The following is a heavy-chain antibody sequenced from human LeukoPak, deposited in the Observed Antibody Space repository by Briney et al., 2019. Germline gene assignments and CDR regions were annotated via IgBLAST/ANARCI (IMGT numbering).Heavy chain of an antibody. Sequence: PGGTLRLSSAASGFTFSSYAMSWVRQAPGKGLEWVSAISGSGGSTYYADSVKGRFTISRDNSKNTRYLQMNSLRAEDTTVYYCAKDPTDYYDSSGYYNAYIGYWGQGTLVTVSS. CDR3: AKDPTDYYDSSGYYNAYIGY. J-gene: IGHJ4*02. CDR1: GFTFSSYA. D-gene: IGHD3-22*01. CDR2: ISGSGGST. V-gene: IGHV3-23*01.